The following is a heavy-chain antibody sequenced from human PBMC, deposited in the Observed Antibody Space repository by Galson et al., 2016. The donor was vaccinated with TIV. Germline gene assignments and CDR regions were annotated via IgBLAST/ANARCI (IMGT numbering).Heavy chain of an antibody. J-gene: IGHJ4*02. CDR2: IIPLFGTP. V-gene: IGHV1-69*13. Sequence: SVKVSCKASGVIFTNFAISWVRQAPGQGLEWMGRIIPLFGTPNYAQKFQGRVTITADDSTSTSSMELSSLRYEDTAVYYCARESRVYGSPFDDWGQGTLVTVSS. D-gene: IGHD3-10*01. CDR3: ARESRVYGSPFDD. CDR1: GVIFTNFA.